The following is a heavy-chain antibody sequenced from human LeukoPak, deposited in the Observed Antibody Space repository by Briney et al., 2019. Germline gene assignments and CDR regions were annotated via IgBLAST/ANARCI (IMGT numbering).Heavy chain of an antibody. CDR2: ISSSSSYI. CDR1: GFTFSSYA. D-gene: IGHD5-12*01. CDR3: ARRGIGGYDFDY. J-gene: IGHJ4*02. V-gene: IGHV3-21*01. Sequence: GGSLRLSCAASGFTFSSYAMSWVRQAPGKGLEWVSSISSSSSYIYYADSVKGRFTISRDNAKNSLYLQMNSLRAEDTAAYYCARRGIGGYDFDYWGQGTLVTVSS.